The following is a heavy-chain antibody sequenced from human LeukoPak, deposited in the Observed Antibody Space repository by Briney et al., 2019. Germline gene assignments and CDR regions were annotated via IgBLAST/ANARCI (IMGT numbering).Heavy chain of an antibody. CDR1: GASVSTGDYY. J-gene: IGHJ4*02. D-gene: IGHD3-16*01. CDR2: VHYSDGA. V-gene: IGHV4-61*08. CDR3: ARDLGAPKYVAYSVDY. Sequence: PETLSLTCIVSGASVSTGDYYWSWIRQPPGKRPEWIAYVHYSDGATYNPSLQSRVTISIDRSKNQFSLRLMSVTAADTAVYYCARDLGAPKYVAYSVDYWGQGTLVTVSS.